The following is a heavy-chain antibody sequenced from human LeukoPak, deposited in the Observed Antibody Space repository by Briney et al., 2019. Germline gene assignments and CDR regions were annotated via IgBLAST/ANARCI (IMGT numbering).Heavy chain of an antibody. CDR2: ISYDGSNK. CDR3: ARSRGKYSKGYYFDY. J-gene: IGHJ4*02. Sequence: PGGSLRLSCAASGFTFSSYAMHWVRQAPGKGLEWVAVISYDGSNKYYADSVKGRFTISRDNSKNTLYLQMNSLRAEDTAVYYCARSRGKYSKGYYFDYWGQGTLDTVSS. CDR1: GFTFSSYA. D-gene: IGHD6-6*01. V-gene: IGHV3-30-3*01.